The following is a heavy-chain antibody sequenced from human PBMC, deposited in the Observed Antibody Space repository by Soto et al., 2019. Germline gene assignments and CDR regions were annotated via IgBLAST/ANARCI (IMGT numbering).Heavy chain of an antibody. CDR3: ARGFNPGYSSSWYY. CDR1: GYSISSVYY. J-gene: IGHJ4*02. D-gene: IGHD6-13*01. Sequence: SETLSLTCAVSGYSISSVYYWGWIRQPPEKGLEWIGSIYHSGSTYYNPSLKSRVTISVDTSKNQFSLKLSSVTAADTAVYYCARGFNPGYSSSWYYWGQGTLVTVSS. V-gene: IGHV4-38-2*01. CDR2: IYHSGST.